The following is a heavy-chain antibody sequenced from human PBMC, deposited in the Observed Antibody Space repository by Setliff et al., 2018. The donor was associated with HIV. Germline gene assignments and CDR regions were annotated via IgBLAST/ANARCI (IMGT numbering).Heavy chain of an antibody. J-gene: IGHJ4*02. CDR1: GYSFSSYW. CDR3: ARHLSATGTFDY. D-gene: IGHD7-27*01. V-gene: IGHV5-51*01. CDR2: LYPADSNI. Sequence: GESLKISCKGSGYSFSSYWIGWVRQMPGKGLEFMGLLYPADSNIRYSPSFQGQVTISADKSISTAYLQWSSLKASDTAMYYCARHLSATGTFDYWGQGTLVTVSS.